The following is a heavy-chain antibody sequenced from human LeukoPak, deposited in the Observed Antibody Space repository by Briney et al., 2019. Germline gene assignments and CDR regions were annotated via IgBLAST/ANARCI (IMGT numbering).Heavy chain of an antibody. Sequence: GGSLRPSCAASGFTVSSNYMSWVRQAPGKGLEWVSIIYSGGSTFYADSVKGRFTISRDNSKNTLYLQMNSLRAEDTAVYYCARGGSYLSAFDIWGQGTMVTVSS. V-gene: IGHV3-53*01. CDR1: GFTVSSNY. CDR3: ARGGSYLSAFDI. CDR2: IYSGGST. D-gene: IGHD1-26*01. J-gene: IGHJ3*02.